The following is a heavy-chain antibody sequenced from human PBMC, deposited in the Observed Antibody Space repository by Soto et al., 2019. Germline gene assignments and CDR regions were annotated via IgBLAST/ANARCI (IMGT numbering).Heavy chain of an antibody. Sequence: SGPTLVNPTQTLTLTCTFSGFSLSTRGMCVSWIRQPPGKALEWLALIDWDDDKYYSTSLKTRLTISKDTSKNQVVLTMTNMDPVDTATYYCARIRIDSSGWSYGMDVWGQGTTVTVSS. CDR1: GFSLSTRGMC. D-gene: IGHD6-19*01. CDR2: IDWDDDK. CDR3: ARIRIDSSGWSYGMDV. V-gene: IGHV2-70*01. J-gene: IGHJ6*02.